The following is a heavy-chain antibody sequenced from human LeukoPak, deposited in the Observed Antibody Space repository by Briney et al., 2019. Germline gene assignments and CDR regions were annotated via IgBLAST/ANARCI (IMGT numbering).Heavy chain of an antibody. D-gene: IGHD3-3*01. CDR1: GLTFSSNA. CDR3: ATGGKFDFWSGYHIDN. J-gene: IGHJ4*02. CDR2: ISYDGNNK. Sequence: PGGSLSLSCEASGLTFSSNALHWVRQPPGKGLEWLEVISYDGNNKNFADSVKGRFTVSRDNSKHTLYLHMNSLRSDDSAMYYCATGGKFDFWSGYHIDNWGQGTLVTVP. V-gene: IGHV3-30*04.